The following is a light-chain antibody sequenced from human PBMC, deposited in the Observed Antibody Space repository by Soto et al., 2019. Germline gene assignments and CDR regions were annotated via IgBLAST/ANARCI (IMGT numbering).Light chain of an antibody. V-gene: IGKV3-20*01. J-gene: IGKJ2*01. CDR1: QSVSNNY. CDR3: QQYDSSPYT. Sequence: EIVLTQSPGTLSLSPGERGTLSCRASQSVSNNYLAWYQKKPGQAPRLLIYVASSRATGIPDRFSGSGSGTEFTLTISRLKPEDFAVYYCQQYDSSPYTFGQGTKLEIK. CDR2: VAS.